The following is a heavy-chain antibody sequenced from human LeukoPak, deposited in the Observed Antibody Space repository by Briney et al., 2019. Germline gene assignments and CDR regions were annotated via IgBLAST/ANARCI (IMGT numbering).Heavy chain of an antibody. Sequence: PSQTLSLTCAVSGGSISSGGYSWSWIRQPPGKGLECIGYIYHSGSTYYNPSLNSRVTISVDRSKNQFSLKLSSVTAADTAVYYCAREEAAGVFDYWGQGTLVTVSS. D-gene: IGHD6-13*01. CDR2: IYHSGST. V-gene: IGHV4-30-2*01. CDR3: AREEAAGVFDY. J-gene: IGHJ4*02. CDR1: GGSISSGGYS.